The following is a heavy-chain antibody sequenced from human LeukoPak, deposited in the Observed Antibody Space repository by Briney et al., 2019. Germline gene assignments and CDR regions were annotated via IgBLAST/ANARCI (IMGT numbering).Heavy chain of an antibody. CDR2: ISWNSGSI. CDR3: AKGDLWIQLSDSLPPLFDY. D-gene: IGHD5-18*01. CDR1: GFTFDDYA. Sequence: GRSLRLSCAASGFTFDDYAMHWVRQAPGKGLEWVSGISWNSGSIGYADSVKGRFTISRDNAKNSLYLQMNSLRAEDTALYYCAKGDLWIQLSDSLPPLFDYWGQGTLVTVSS. V-gene: IGHV3-9*01. J-gene: IGHJ4*02.